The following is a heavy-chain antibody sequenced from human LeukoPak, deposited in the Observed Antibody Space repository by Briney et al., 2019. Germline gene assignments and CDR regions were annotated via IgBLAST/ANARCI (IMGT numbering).Heavy chain of an antibody. CDR1: GFTFSNYS. CDR3: AREPPYYDILTGYPTFDY. V-gene: IGHV3-48*01. D-gene: IGHD3-9*01. J-gene: IGHJ4*02. CDR2: ISSSSSTI. Sequence: GGSLRLSCAASGFTFSNYSMNWVRQAPGKGLEWVSYISSSSSTIYYADSVKGRFTISRDNAKNSLYLQMNSLRAEDTAVYYCAREPPYYDILTGYPTFDYWGQGTLVTVSS.